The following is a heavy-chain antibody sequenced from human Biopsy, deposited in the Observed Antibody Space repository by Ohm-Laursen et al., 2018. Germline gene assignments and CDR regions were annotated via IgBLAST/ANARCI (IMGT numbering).Heavy chain of an antibody. CDR1: GGTFINYT. CDR3: ARGPHSGSHSCFDY. CDR2: IIPMFGTA. D-gene: IGHD1-26*01. Sequence: SVKASCKASGGTFINYTISWVRQAPGQGLEWMGGIIPMFGTANYAQMFQGRVTISADESTRTSYMELSSLTTEDTAIYYCARGPHSGSHSCFDYWGRGTLVTVSS. V-gene: IGHV1-69*13. J-gene: IGHJ4*02.